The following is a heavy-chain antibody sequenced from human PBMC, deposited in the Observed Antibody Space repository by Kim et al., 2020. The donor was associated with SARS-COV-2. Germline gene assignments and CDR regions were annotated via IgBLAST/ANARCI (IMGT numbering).Heavy chain of an antibody. J-gene: IGHJ3*02. V-gene: IGHV3-33*01. CDR3: ARDYQVFGGVWRPHAFDI. CDR1: GFTFSSYG. CDR2: IWYDGSNK. Sequence: GGSLRLSCAASGFTFSSYGMHWVRQAPGKGLEWVAVIWYDGSNKYYADSVKGRFTISRDNSKNTLYLQMNSLRAEDTAVYYCARDYQVFGGVWRPHAFDIWGQGTMVTVSS. D-gene: IGHD3-10*01.